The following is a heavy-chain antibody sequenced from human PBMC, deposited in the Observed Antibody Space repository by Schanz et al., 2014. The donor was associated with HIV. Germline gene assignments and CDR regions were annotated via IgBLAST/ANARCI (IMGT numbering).Heavy chain of an antibody. CDR3: AKDRNYYDSRYRGKGNYYYYYGMDV. D-gene: IGHD3-22*01. CDR1: GFPFNSYG. J-gene: IGHJ6*02. Sequence: QVQLVESGGGVVQPGRSLKLSCVASGFPFNSYGMHWVRQAPGKGLEWVAVISYDGSRKHFADSVKGRFTISRDNSKNTLYLQMKSLRAEDTAVYYCAKDRNYYDSRYRGKGNYYYYYGMDVWGQGTTVTVSS. CDR2: ISYDGSRK. V-gene: IGHV3-30*18.